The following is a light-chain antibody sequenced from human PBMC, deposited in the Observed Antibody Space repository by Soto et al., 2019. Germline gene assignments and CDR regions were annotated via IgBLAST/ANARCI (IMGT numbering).Light chain of an antibody. J-gene: IGLJ2*01. CDR2: DVS. CDR3: GSYVGSKGVV. Sequence: QSALTQPPSASGSPGQSVTISCTGTSSDVGGYKYVSWYQQHPGKAPKLLIHDVSKRPSGVPDRFSGSKSGNAASLTVSGLQAEDEADYYCGSYVGSKGVVFGGGTKLTVL. V-gene: IGLV2-8*01. CDR1: SSDVGGYKY.